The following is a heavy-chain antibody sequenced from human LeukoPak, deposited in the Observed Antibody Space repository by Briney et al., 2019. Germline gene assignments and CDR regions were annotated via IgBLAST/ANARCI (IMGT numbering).Heavy chain of an antibody. J-gene: IGHJ5*02. D-gene: IGHD2-21*01. CDR3: ARHVAASAWFDP. Sequence: ASLKVSCNASGYTFTTYHRHWMRQAPGQGLEWMGWINPNNGDTYYAQNFQGRVTMTRDTSISAAYMEVSRLRSDDTAIYYCARHVAASAWFDPWGQGTLVTVST. CDR1: GYTFTTYH. CDR2: INPNNGDT. V-gene: IGHV1-2*02.